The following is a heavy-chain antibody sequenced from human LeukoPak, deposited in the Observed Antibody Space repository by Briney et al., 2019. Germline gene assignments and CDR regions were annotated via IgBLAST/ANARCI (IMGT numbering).Heavy chain of an antibody. Sequence: PGGSLRLSCAASGFTFSGSAMHWVRQASGKGLEWVGRIRSKANSYATAYAASVKGRFTISRDNAKNTVYLQMNSLRAEDTAVYYCVRDWGYDSSGYWQKYFDTWGQGTLVTVSS. D-gene: IGHD3-22*01. CDR1: GFTFSGSA. J-gene: IGHJ4*02. CDR3: VRDWGYDSSGYWQKYFDT. V-gene: IGHV3-73*01. CDR2: IRSKANSYAT.